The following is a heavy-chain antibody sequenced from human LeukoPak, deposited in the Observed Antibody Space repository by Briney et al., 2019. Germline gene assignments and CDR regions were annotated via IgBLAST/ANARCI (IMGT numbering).Heavy chain of an antibody. CDR1: GFTFSSYD. V-gene: IGHV3-13*01. CDR3: ARGSYYYYMDV. CDR2: IGTAGDT. Sequence: GVSLRLSCAASGFTFSSYDMHWVRQATGKGLEWVSAIGTAGDTYYPGSVKDRFTISRENAKNSLYLQMNSLRAGDTAVYYCARGSYYYYMDVWGKGTTVTVSS. J-gene: IGHJ6*03.